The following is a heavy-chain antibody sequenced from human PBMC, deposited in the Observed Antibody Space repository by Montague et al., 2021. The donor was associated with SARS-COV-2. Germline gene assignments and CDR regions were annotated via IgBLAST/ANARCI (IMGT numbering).Heavy chain of an antibody. D-gene: IGHD1-7*01. V-gene: IGHV4-34*01. Sequence: SETLSLTCAVYDGSLSDSLWAWIRQSPGKGLEWIGEVKQSGSSNXNPSLESRVDISVDMSKNQFSLNLLSVTAADTALYFCARRTDKWHWYYYTGFDVWGPGTAVTVSS. CDR1: DGSLSDSL. J-gene: IGHJ6*02. CDR3: ARRTDKWHWYYYTGFDV. CDR2: VKQSGSS.